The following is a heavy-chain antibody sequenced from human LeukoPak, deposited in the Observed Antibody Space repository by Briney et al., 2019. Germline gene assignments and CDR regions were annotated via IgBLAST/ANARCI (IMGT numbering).Heavy chain of an antibody. D-gene: IGHD2-15*01. Sequence: PSETLSLTCAVYGGSFSGYYWSWIRQPPGKGLEWIGEIHHSGSTNYNPSLKSRVTISVDTSKNQFSLKLSSVTAADTAVYYCARWVVAADYYYYMDVWGKGTTVTVSS. V-gene: IGHV4-34*01. J-gene: IGHJ6*03. CDR3: ARWVVAADYYYYMDV. CDR2: IHHSGST. CDR1: GGSFSGYY.